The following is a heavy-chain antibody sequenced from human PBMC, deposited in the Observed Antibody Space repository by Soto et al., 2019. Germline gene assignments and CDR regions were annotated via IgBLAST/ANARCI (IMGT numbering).Heavy chain of an antibody. CDR1: GGSTSSYY. CDR2: IYYSGST. D-gene: IGHD6-13*01. Sequence: SETLSLTCTVSGGSTSSYYWSWIRQPPGKGLEWIGYIYYSGSTNYNPSLKSRVTISVDTSKNQFSLKLSSVTAADTAVYYCARVRYSSSWYVFDYWGQGTLVTVSS. V-gene: IGHV4-59*01. CDR3: ARVRYSSSWYVFDY. J-gene: IGHJ4*02.